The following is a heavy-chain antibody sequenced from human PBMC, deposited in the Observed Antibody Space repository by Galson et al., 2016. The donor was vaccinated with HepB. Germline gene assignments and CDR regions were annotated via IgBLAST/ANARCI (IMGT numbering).Heavy chain of an antibody. CDR2: IYSGGRT. CDR1: GFTVSNNY. D-gene: IGHD1-7*01. Sequence: SLRLSCAASGFTVSNNYMSWVRQAPGKGLEWVSVIYSGGRTYYADSVKGRFTISRDNSKNTLYLQMNSLGAEDTAVYYCARDEIAGTTGDYWGQGTLVTVSS. J-gene: IGHJ4*02. V-gene: IGHV3-53*01. CDR3: ARDEIAGTTGDY.